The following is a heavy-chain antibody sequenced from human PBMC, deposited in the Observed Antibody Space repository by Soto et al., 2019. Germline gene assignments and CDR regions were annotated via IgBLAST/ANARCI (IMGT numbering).Heavy chain of an antibody. CDR3: AKDCGEYSSSPFLLFDYYYGMDV. Sequence: PGGSLRLSCAASGFTFSSYAMSWVRQAPGKGLEWVSAISGSGGSTYYADSVKGRFTISRDNSKNTLYLQMNSLRAEDTAVYYCAKDCGEYSSSPFLLFDYYYGMDVWGQGTTVTVSS. V-gene: IGHV3-23*01. J-gene: IGHJ6*02. CDR2: ISGSGGST. D-gene: IGHD6-6*01. CDR1: GFTFSSYA.